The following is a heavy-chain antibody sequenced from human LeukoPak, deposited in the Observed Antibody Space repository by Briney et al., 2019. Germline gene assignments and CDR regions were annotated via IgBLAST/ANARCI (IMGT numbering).Heavy chain of an antibody. CDR2: IYIGGST. CDR3: ARGWQLVPDY. V-gene: IGHV3-53*01. J-gene: IGHJ4*02. D-gene: IGHD6-13*01. CDR1: GGSISSYY. Sequence: ETLSLTCTVSGGSISSYYWSWVRQAPGKGLEWVSVIYIGGSTFYADSVKGRFTISRDNSKNTLYLQMSSLRVEDTAVYYCARGWQLVPDYWGQGTLVTVSS.